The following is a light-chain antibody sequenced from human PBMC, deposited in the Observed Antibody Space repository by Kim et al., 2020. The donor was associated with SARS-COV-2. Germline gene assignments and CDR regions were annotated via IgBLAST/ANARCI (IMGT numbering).Light chain of an antibody. V-gene: IGLV2-8*01. CDR2: EVS. J-gene: IGLJ2*01. CDR3: CSYAGSNNLV. Sequence: GQSVPISCTGTSSDVGGYNYVSWYQQHPGKAPKLMIYEVSKRPSGVPDRFSGSKSGNTASLTVSGLQAEDEADYYCCSYAGSNNLVFGGGTQLTVL. CDR1: SSDVGGYNY.